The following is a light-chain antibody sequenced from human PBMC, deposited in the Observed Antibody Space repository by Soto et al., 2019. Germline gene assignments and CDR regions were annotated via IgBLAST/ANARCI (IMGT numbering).Light chain of an antibody. CDR1: QSVSSN. CDR3: QQYDNWPPFT. V-gene: IGKV3-15*01. CDR2: GAS. J-gene: IGKJ3*01. Sequence: EIVMTQSPATLSVSPGERATLSCRASQSVSSNLSWYQQTPCQAPRLVICGASTRTTGIPARFSGSVSGTDFTLTISRLQSEDFAVYYCQQYDNWPPFTFGQGTKVDIK.